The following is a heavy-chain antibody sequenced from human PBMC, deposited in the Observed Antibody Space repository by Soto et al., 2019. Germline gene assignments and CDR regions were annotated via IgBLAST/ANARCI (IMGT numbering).Heavy chain of an antibody. J-gene: IGHJ4*02. CDR2: ISGSGGST. Sequence: GGSLRLSFAASGFTFSSYAMSWVRQAPGKGLEWVSAISGSGGSTYYADSVKGRFTISRDNSKNTLYLQMNSLRAEDTAVYYCAKDLGYCSGGSCYSSGYFDYWGQGTLVTVSS. D-gene: IGHD2-15*01. V-gene: IGHV3-23*01. CDR1: GFTFSSYA. CDR3: AKDLGYCSGGSCYSSGYFDY.